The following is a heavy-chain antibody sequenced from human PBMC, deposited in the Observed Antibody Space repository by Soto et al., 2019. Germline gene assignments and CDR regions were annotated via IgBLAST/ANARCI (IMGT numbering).Heavy chain of an antibody. D-gene: IGHD6-19*01. CDR1: GFTFSSYG. J-gene: IGHJ1*01. CDR3: ARGDYGSGAGYLQH. V-gene: IGHV3-33*01. CDR2: IWYDGSNE. Sequence: QVQLVESGGGVVQPGRSLRLSCAASGFTFSSYGMHWVRQAPGKGLEWVALIWYDGSNEYYVYSVKGRFTISRDNSNNTLFLQMNSLRAEDTAMYYCARGDYGSGAGYLQHWGEGTLVTVSS.